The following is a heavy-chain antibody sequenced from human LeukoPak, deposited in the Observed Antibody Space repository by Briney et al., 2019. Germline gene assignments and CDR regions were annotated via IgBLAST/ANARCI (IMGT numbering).Heavy chain of an antibody. Sequence: SETLSLTCAVYGGSFSGYYWSWIRQPPGKGLEWIGEINHSGSTSYNPSLKSRVTISVDTSKNQFSLKLSSVTAADTAVYYCARGYPITAHVSWFDPWGQGTLVTVSS. CDR1: GGSFSGYY. D-gene: IGHD1-20*01. CDR3: ARGYPITAHVSWFDP. J-gene: IGHJ5*02. V-gene: IGHV4-34*01. CDR2: INHSGST.